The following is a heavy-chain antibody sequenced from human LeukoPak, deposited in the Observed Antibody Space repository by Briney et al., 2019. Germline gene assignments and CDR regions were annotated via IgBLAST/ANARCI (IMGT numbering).Heavy chain of an antibody. CDR1: GGSISSYC. Sequence: SETLSLTCTVSGGSISSYCWSWIRQPPGKGLEWIGYIYYSGSTNYNPSLKSRVTISVDTSKNQFSLKLSSVTAADTAVYYCARAWMGGSSWYFDYWGQGTLVTVSS. CDR2: IYYSGST. V-gene: IGHV4-59*01. D-gene: IGHD6-13*01. J-gene: IGHJ4*02. CDR3: ARAWMGGSSWYFDY.